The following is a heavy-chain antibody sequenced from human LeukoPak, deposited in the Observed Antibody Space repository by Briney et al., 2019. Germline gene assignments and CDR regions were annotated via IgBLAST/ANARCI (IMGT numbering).Heavy chain of an antibody. J-gene: IGHJ4*02. D-gene: IGHD6-13*01. CDR1: GLSFSSFA. V-gene: IGHV3-30*18. Sequence: PGGSLRLSCAASGLSFSSFAMSWVRQGPARGLEWVAVISYDGSNKYYADSVKGRFTISRDNSKNTLYLQMNSLRAEDTAVYYCAKSPGGLGGAAAADDYWGQGTLVTVSS. CDR3: AKSPGGLGGAAAADDY. CDR2: ISYDGSNK.